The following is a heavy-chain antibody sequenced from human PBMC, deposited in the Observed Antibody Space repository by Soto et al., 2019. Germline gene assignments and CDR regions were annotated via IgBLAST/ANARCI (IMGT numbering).Heavy chain of an antibody. CDR2: MNSFSGGS. CDR3: ARGSAFQRTGNSDF. CDR1: GYKFADYN. V-gene: IGHV1-8*02. Sequence: QVQLVQSGAEVKRPGASVKVSCTTSGYKFADYNMNWVRQATGRGLEWLGYMNSFSGGSDFAPKFQDRLTLTKNTSISTAYLELTNLRDDDTAVYYCARGSAFQRTGNSDFWGQGTTVTVSS. J-gene: IGHJ4*02. D-gene: IGHD6-19*01.